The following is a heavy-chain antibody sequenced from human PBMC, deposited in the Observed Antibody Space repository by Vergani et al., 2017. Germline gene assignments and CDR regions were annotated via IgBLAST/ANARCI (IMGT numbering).Heavy chain of an antibody. Sequence: QVQLQESGPGLVKPSETLSLTCTVSGGSISSYYWSWIRQPAGKGLEWIGRIYTSGSTNYNPSLKSRVTMSVDTSKNQFSLKLSSVTAADTAVYYCARGIEVFVYYYYYYMDVWGKGTTVTVSS. D-gene: IGHD1-26*01. J-gene: IGHJ6*03. CDR1: GGSISSYY. CDR3: ARGIEVFVYYYYYYMDV. V-gene: IGHV4-4*07. CDR2: IYTSGST.